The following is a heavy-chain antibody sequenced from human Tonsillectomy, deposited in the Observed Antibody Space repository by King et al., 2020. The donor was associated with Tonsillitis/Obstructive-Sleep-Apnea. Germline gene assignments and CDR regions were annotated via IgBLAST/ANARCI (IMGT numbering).Heavy chain of an antibody. J-gene: IGHJ6*03. CDR1: GYTFTGYD. V-gene: IGHV1-2*04. Sequence: QLQLVQSGAEVKKPGASVMVFCKAVGYTFTGYDMHWVRQAPGEGLDWIVWINPNSGGTKYAQKFQGWVTMTRDKALSTAYMELSRLRSDDTAVYYCARGVYYDFPRSYYYYYMDVWGKGTTVTVSS. D-gene: IGHD3-3*01. CDR3: ARGVYYDFPRSYYYYYMDV. CDR2: INPNSGGT.